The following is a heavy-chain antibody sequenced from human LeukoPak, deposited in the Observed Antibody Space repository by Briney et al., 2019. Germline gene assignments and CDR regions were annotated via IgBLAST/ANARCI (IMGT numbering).Heavy chain of an antibody. V-gene: IGHV3-66*02. CDR2: IYSGGST. J-gene: IGHJ4*02. CDR3: ASGNSSSWYNYFDY. Sequence: GGSLRLSCAASGFTVSSNYMSWVRQAPGKGLEWVSVIYSGGSTYYADSVKGRFTISRDNSKNTLYIQMNSLRAEDTAVYYCASGNSSSWYNYFDYWGQGTLVTVSS. CDR1: GFTVSSNY. D-gene: IGHD6-13*01.